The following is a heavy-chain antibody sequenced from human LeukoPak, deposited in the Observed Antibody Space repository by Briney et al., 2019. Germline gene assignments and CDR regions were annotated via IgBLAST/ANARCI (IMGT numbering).Heavy chain of an antibody. J-gene: IGHJ4*02. CDR1: GYTFTGYY. CDR3: ARGRRIGGDVFDY. Sequence: ASVKVSCKASGYTFTGYYMHWVRQAPGQGLEWMGWINPNSGGTNYAQKFQGRVTMTRDTSISTAYMELSSLRSEDTAVYYCARGRRIGGDVFDYWGQGTLVTVSS. CDR2: INPNSGGT. V-gene: IGHV1-2*02. D-gene: IGHD3-10*01.